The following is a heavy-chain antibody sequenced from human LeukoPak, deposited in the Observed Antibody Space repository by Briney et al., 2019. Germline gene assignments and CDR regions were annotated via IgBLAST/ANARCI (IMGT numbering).Heavy chain of an antibody. D-gene: IGHD1-1*01. CDR1: GFTFSSFD. J-gene: IGHJ6*03. CDR3: ARGPPRGKYYYMDV. Sequence: GGSLRLSCAASGFTFSSFDMHWVRQPTGQGLEWVSTIGTASDTYYPGSVEGRFTLSRNNAKISLYLQMNSLTAGDTAVYYCARGPPRGKYYYMDVWGKGTTVTVSS. V-gene: IGHV3-13*01. CDR2: IGTASDT.